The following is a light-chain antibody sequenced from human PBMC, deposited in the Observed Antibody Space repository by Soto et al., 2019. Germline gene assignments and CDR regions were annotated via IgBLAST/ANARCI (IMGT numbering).Light chain of an antibody. Sequence: EIMMTQSPATLSVSPGERATLSCRASQTVARNLAWYQQKPGQAPRLLIHGASTRATGVSARLSGSGSGTEFTLTIGSLQSEDFAVYFCQQYHNWPPQYTFGQGTKLQIK. J-gene: IGKJ2*01. CDR2: GAS. CDR1: QTVARN. V-gene: IGKV3-15*01. CDR3: QQYHNWPPQYT.